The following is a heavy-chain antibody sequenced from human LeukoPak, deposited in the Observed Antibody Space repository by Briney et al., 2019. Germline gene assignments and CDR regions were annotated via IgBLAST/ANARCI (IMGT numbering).Heavy chain of an antibody. Sequence: PSETLSLTCAVYGGSFSGYYWSWIRQPPGKGLEWIGYIFYTGSTYYNPSLKSRVTISVDTSKNQFSLRLSSVTAADTAVYYCASLAYYSFDYWGQGTLVTVSS. D-gene: IGHD2-21*01. CDR1: GGSFSGYY. CDR2: IFYTGST. V-gene: IGHV4-59*06. CDR3: ASLAYYSFDY. J-gene: IGHJ4*02.